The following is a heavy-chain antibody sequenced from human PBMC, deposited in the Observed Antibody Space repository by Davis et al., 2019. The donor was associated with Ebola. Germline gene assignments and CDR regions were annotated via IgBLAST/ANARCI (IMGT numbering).Heavy chain of an antibody. V-gene: IGHV3-23*01. CDR3: ARDPLRFLEWLPTNWFDP. CDR2: ISGSGGST. Sequence: GGSLRLSCAASGFTFSSYAMSWVRQAPGKGLEWVSAISGSGGSTYYADSVKGRFTISRDNSKNTLYLQMNSLRAEDTALYHCARDPLRFLEWLPTNWFDPWGQGTLVTVSS. J-gene: IGHJ5*02. CDR1: GFTFSSYA. D-gene: IGHD3-3*01.